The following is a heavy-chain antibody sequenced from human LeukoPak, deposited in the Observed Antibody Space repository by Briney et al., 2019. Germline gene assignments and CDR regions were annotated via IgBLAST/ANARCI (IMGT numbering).Heavy chain of an antibody. J-gene: IGHJ6*03. CDR2: ISSSGSTI. CDR1: GFTFSSYE. Sequence: GGSLRLSCAASGFTFSSYEMNWVRQAPGKGLEWVSYISSSGSTIYYADSVKGRFTISRDNAKNSLYLQMNSLRAEDTAVYYCARGSEQQPDYYFYYYMDVWGKGTTVTVSS. D-gene: IGHD6-13*01. V-gene: IGHV3-48*03. CDR3: ARGSEQQPDYYFYYYMDV.